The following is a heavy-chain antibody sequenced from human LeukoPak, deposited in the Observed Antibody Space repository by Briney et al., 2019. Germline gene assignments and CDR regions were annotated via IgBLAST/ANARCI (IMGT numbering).Heavy chain of an antibody. Sequence: GASVKVSCKASGGTFSSYAISWVRQAPGQGLEWMGGIIPIFGTANYAQKFQGRVTITADESTSTAYMELSSLRSEDTAVYYCARDLKLEPGDQTNWFDPWGQGTLVTVSS. V-gene: IGHV1-69*13. CDR3: ARDLKLEPGDQTNWFDP. J-gene: IGHJ5*02. CDR1: GGTFSSYA. D-gene: IGHD1-1*01. CDR2: IIPIFGTA.